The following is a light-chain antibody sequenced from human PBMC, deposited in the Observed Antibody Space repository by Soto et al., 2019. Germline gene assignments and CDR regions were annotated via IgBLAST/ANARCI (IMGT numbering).Light chain of an antibody. V-gene: IGKV3-15*01. CDR2: GAS. CDR3: QQYNNWPET. CDR1: QSVSSN. Sequence: EIVMTQSPATLSVSPGERATLSCRASQSVSSNLAWYQQKPGQDPRLIIYGASTRATGIPARFSGSGSGTEFTLTISSLQSEDLAVYYCQQYNNWPETFGQGTKVEIK. J-gene: IGKJ1*01.